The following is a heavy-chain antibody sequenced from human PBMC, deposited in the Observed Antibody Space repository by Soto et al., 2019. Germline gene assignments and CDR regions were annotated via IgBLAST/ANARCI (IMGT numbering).Heavy chain of an antibody. CDR2: IIPIFGTA. J-gene: IGHJ5*02. V-gene: IGHV1-69*12. Sequence: QVQLVQSGAEVKKPGSSVKVSCKASGGTFSSYAISWVRQAPGQGLEWMGGIIPIFGTANYARKFQGRVTITADESTSTAYMELSSLRSEDTAVYYCARICISPSPLAGFHWFDPWGQGTLVTVSS. D-gene: IGHD2-2*01. CDR1: GGTFSSYA. CDR3: ARICISPSPLAGFHWFDP.